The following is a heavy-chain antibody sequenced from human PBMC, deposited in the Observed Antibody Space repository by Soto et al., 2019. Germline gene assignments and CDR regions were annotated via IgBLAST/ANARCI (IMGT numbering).Heavy chain of an antibody. D-gene: IGHD6-13*01. CDR3: ARGGYSSTWSNLLDRSGLDV. CDR2: IVPLFRTT. V-gene: IGHV1-69*06. J-gene: IGHJ6*02. Sequence: SVKVSCKTSGGTFSSYAINWVRQAPGQGLEWMGGIVPLFRTTTYAQKFQGRVTITADTSTYTVYMEMSELRSGDTAVYYCARGGYSSTWSNLLDRSGLDVWGQGTTVTVSS. CDR1: GGTFSSYA.